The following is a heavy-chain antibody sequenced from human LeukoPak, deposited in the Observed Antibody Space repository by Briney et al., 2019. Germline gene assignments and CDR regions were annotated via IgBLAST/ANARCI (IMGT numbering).Heavy chain of an antibody. V-gene: IGHV4-39*01. Sequence: SETLSLTCTVSGGSLSSSSYYWGWIRQPPGKGLEWIGSIYYSGSTYYNPSLKSRVTISVDTSKNQFSLKLSSVTAADTAVYYCARHTTTPDCSGGSCYSGGLYYYYYMDVWGKGTTVTVSS. CDR2: IYYSGST. D-gene: IGHD2-15*01. J-gene: IGHJ6*03. CDR3: ARHTTTPDCSGGSCYSGGLYYYYYMDV. CDR1: GGSLSSSSYY.